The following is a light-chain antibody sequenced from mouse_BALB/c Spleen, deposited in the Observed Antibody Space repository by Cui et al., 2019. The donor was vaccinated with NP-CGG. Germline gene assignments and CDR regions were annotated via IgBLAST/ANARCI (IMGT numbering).Light chain of an antibody. V-gene: IGLV1*01. CDR1: TGAVTTSNY. J-gene: IGLJ1*01. Sequence: QAVATQASALTSSPGETVTLTCRSSTGAVTTSNYANLVQEKPDHLFTGLIGGTNNRPPGVPARFSGSLIGDKVALTITGAQTEDEAIYFCALWYSNHWVFDGGTKLTVL. CDR2: GTN. CDR3: ALWYSNHWV.